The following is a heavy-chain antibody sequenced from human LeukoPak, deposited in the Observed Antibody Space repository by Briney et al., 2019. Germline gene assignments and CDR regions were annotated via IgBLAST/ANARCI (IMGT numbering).Heavy chain of an antibody. Sequence: GASVKVSCKASGYTFTSCYMHWVRQAPGQGLEWMGIINPSGGSTSYAQKFQGRVTMTRDTSTSTVYMELSSLRSEDTAVYYCARDRPFGVVSESSFDYGGQGTRVTVSS. V-gene: IGHV1-46*01. CDR1: GYTFTSCY. CDR2: INPSGGST. J-gene: IGHJ4*02. D-gene: IGHD3-3*01. CDR3: ARDRPFGVVSESSFDY.